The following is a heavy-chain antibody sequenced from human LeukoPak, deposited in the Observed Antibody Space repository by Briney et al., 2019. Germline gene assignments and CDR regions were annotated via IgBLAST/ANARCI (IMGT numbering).Heavy chain of an antibody. CDR1: GGSFSGYS. V-gene: IGHV4-34*01. CDR3: ARRMKYYGAFDI. J-gene: IGHJ3*02. D-gene: IGHD3-10*01. CDR2: INHSGST. Sequence: SETLSLTCAVYGGSFSGYSWSWIRQPLGKGLEGIAEINHSGSTNYNPSLKSRVTISVDTSKNQFSLKLSSVTAADTAVYYCARRMKYYGAFDIWGQGTMVTVSS.